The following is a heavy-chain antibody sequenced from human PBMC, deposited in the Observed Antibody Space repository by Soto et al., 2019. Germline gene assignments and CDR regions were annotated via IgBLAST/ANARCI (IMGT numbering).Heavy chain of an antibody. D-gene: IGHD2-15*01. CDR1: GASMTTGGFS. J-gene: IGHJ4*02. CDR3: TSGSAAPLSLLYFDT. V-gene: IGHV4-30-2*01. CDR2: VYHRAST. Sequence: SETLSLTCAVSGASMTTGGFSWTWVRQPPGGGLEWIGHVYHRASTQYNPSLKGRVSISVDTSRSLFSLRLTSLTAADTAVYFCTSGSAAPLSLLYFDTWGQGTPVTVYS.